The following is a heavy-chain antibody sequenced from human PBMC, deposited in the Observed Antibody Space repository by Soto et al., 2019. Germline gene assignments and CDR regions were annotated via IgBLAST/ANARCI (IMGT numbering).Heavy chain of an antibody. CDR3: ARVYCSSTSCSPMALDAFDI. CDR1: GYTFTSYD. CDR2: INPNSGNT. D-gene: IGHD2-2*01. Sequence: ASVKVSCKASGYTFTSYDINWVRQATGQGLEWMGWINPNSGNTGYAQKFQGRVTMTRNTSISTAYMELSSLRSEDTAVYYCARVYCSSTSCSPMALDAFDIWGQGTMVTVSS. J-gene: IGHJ3*02. V-gene: IGHV1-8*01.